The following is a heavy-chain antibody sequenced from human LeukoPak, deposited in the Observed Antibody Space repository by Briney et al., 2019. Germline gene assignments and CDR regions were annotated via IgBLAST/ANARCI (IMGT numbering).Heavy chain of an antibody. Sequence: SETLSLTCTVSGGSISSYYWSWIRQPAGKGLEWIGRISTSGTTNYNPSLKSRVTISVDTSNNQFSLNLSSVTAADTAVYYCARGLRDSQLDYWGQGTLVTVSS. D-gene: IGHD5-24*01. J-gene: IGHJ4*02. CDR1: GGSISSYY. CDR3: ARGLRDSQLDY. CDR2: ISTSGTT. V-gene: IGHV4-4*07.